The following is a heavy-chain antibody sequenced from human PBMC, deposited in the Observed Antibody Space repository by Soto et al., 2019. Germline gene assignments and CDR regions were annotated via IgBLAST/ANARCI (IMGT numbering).Heavy chain of an antibody. CDR3: AHRQSYRLFDY. CDR1: GFSLSTSGVG. Sequence: QITLKESGPTLVKPTQTLTLTCTFSGFSLSTSGVGVGWIRQPPGKALEWLALIYWEDDKRYSPSLKTRLAITKDSSKNQVVLTMTDMDPVDTATYFCAHRQSYRLFDYWGQGTLVTVSS. J-gene: IGHJ4*02. CDR2: IYWEDDK. D-gene: IGHD3-10*01. V-gene: IGHV2-5*02.